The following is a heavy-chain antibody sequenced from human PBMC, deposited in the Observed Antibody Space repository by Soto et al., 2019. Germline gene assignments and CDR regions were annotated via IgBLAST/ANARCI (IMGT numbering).Heavy chain of an antibody. CDR3: ARAQYYHDSSGIHDAFDI. CDR2: IYTSGST. CDR1: GGSIRIDY. D-gene: IGHD3-22*01. V-gene: IGHV4-4*07. J-gene: IGHJ3*02. Sequence: SETLSLTCAVSGGSIRIDYWSLILQPAGKGLEWIGRIYTSGSTNYNPSLKSRVTMSVDTSKNQFSLKLSSVTAADTAVYYCARAQYYHDSSGIHDAFDIWGLGTMVT.